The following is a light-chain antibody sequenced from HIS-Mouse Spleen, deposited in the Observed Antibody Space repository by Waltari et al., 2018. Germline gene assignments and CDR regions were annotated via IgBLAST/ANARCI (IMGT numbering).Light chain of an antibody. CDR2: DAS. CDR1: QDISNY. Sequence: DIQLTQSPSSLSASVGDRGTITCQASQDISNYLNWYQQKPGKAPKLLIDDASNLETGVPSRFSGSGSGTDFTFTISSLQPEDIATYYCQQYDNLPPYTFGQGTKLEIK. CDR3: QQYDNLPPYT. V-gene: IGKV1-33*01. J-gene: IGKJ2*01.